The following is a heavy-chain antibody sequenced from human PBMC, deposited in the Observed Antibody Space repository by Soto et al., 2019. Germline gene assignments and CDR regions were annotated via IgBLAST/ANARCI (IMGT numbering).Heavy chain of an antibody. J-gene: IGHJ6*02. Sequence: PSETLALTCAVYGGSFSDYSWNWNWIRQPPGKGLEWIGEINHSGSTSHNPSLKSRVTLSLDTSKNQFSLILTSVNAADTAVYYCARGALNYYLWSGPIHGGMAVCGQGTTVTVSS. V-gene: IGHV4-34*01. CDR1: GGSFSDYSWN. CDR2: INHSGST. CDR3: ARGALNYYLWSGPIHGGMAV. D-gene: IGHD3-3*01.